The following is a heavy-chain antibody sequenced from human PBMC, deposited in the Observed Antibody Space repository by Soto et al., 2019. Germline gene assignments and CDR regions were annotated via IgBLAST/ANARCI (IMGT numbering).Heavy chain of an antibody. CDR1: GGSISGYY. CDR2: MYNTGST. J-gene: IGHJ6*02. Sequence: SETLSLTCTGSGGSISGYYWSWTRQPPGKGLEWIGYMYNTGSTVYNPSFKSRVTISVDTSKNQFSLKLNSVTAADTAVYYCARDLWGYCGTDCYPLDVWGQGTTVTVS. V-gene: IGHV4-59*01. D-gene: IGHD2-21*02. CDR3: ARDLWGYCGTDCYPLDV.